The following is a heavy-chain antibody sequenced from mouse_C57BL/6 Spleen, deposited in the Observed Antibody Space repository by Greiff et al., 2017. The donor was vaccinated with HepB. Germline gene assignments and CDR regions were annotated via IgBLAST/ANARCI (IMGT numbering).Heavy chain of an antibody. V-gene: IGHV10-3*01. CDR1: GFTFNTYA. J-gene: IGHJ4*01. D-gene: IGHD2-1*01. CDR3: VREMGGNYEGYAMDY. Sequence: EVQGVESGGGLVQPQGSLKLSCAASGFTFNTYAMHWVRQAPGKGLEWVARIRSKSSNYATYYADSVKDRFTISRDDSQSMLYLQMNNLKTEDTAMYYCVREMGGNYEGYAMDYWGQGTSVTVSS. CDR2: IRSKSSNYAT.